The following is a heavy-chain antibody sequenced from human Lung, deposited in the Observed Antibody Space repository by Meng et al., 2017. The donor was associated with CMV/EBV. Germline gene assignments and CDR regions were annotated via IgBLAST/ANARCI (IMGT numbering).Heavy chain of an antibody. CDR2: IYSGGST. CDR1: RFTVSSNY. Sequence: SCAASRFTVSSNYMTWVRQAPGKGLEWVSTIYSGGSTYYADSVKGRFTISRDNSKNTLYLQMSSLRPEDTAVYYCARVGWEHVADYWGQGTLVTVSS. J-gene: IGHJ4*02. V-gene: IGHV3-66*02. D-gene: IGHD1-26*01. CDR3: ARVGWEHVADY.